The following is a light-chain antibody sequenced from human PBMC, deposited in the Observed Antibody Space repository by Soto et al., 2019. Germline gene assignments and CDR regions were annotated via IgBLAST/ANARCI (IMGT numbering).Light chain of an antibody. CDR2: GAS. CDR3: QQYGSSLIT. CDR1: QSVSSSY. V-gene: IGKV3-20*01. J-gene: IGKJ5*01. Sequence: EIVLTQSPATLSLSPGDRATLSCRASQSVSSSYLAWYQQPPGQAPRLLIYGASSRATGIPARFSGSGSGTDFTLTISRLEPEDFAVYYCQQYGSSLITFGQGTRLEIK.